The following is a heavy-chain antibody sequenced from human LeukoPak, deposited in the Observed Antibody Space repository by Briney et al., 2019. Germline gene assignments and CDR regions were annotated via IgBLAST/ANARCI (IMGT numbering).Heavy chain of an antibody. J-gene: IGHJ6*03. CDR3: ARGFQWLGYYYYYMDV. V-gene: IGHV3-64*01. CDR1: GFTFSSYA. D-gene: IGHD6-19*01. Sequence: GGPLRLSCAASGFTFSSYAMHWVRQSPGKGLEYVSPISSNGGSTYYANSVKGRFTISRDNSKNTLYLQMGSLRAEDMAVYYCARGFQWLGYYYYYMDVWGKGTTVTVSS. CDR2: ISSNGGST.